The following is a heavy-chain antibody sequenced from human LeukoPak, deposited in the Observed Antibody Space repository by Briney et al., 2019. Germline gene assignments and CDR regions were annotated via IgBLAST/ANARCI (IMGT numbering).Heavy chain of an antibody. CDR3: ARDPGGITPV. Sequence: GGSLRLSCAASGFTFSNYSMNWVRQAPGKGLEWVSYISSSSSTIYYADSVKGRFTISRDNAKNSLFLQMNSLRAEDTAVYYCARDPGGITPVWGQGTTVTVSS. V-gene: IGHV3-48*04. D-gene: IGHD3-10*01. CDR1: GFTFSNYS. J-gene: IGHJ6*02. CDR2: ISSSSSTI.